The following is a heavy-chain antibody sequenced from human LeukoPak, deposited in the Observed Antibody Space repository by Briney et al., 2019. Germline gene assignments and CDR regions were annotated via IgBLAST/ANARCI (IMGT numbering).Heavy chain of an antibody. CDR3: AKGYCSGGSCYDY. D-gene: IGHD2-15*01. V-gene: IGHV3-33*06. Sequence: PGGSLRLSCAASGFTFSSYGMHWVRQAPGKGLEWVAVIWYDGSNKYYADSVKGRFTISRDNSKNTLYLQMNSLRAEDTPVYYCAKGYCSGGSCYDYWGQGTLVTVSS. CDR2: IWYDGSNK. J-gene: IGHJ4*02. CDR1: GFTFSSYG.